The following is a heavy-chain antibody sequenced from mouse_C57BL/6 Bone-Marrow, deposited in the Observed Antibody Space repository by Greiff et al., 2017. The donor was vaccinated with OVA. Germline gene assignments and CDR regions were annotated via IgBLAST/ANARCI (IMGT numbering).Heavy chain of an antibody. CDR2: LYPRSGNT. D-gene: IGHD1-1*01. J-gene: IGHJ2*01. CDR3: ARGGIITTVVATND. V-gene: IGHV1-81*01. Sequence: VQLQQSGAELARPGASVKLSCKASGYTFTSYGISWVKQRTGKGLEWIGELYPRSGNTYYNEKFKGKATLTADKSSSTAYMELRSLTSEDSAVYFGARGGIITTVVATNDWGKGTTLTVSS. CDR1: GYTFTSYG.